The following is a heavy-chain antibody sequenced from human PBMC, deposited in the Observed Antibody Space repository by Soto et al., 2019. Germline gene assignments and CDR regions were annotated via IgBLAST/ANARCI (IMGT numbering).Heavy chain of an antibody. CDR3: SRALPTAGYIYFEP. CDR2: INTGSSNT. D-gene: IGHD3-9*01. CDR1: GYTFTSYG. Sequence: QVDLVQSGAEVKEPGASVRISCEASGYTFTSYGIHWVRQAPGQRLEWMGWINTGSSNTRYSPEFQARVTITRDTSASTAHMELNSLRSEATAVYYCSRALPTAGYIYFEPWGQGTLVTVSS. J-gene: IGHJ4*02. V-gene: IGHV1-3*04.